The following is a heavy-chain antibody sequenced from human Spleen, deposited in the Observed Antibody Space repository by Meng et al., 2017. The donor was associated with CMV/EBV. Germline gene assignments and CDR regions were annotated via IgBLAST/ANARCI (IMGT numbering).Heavy chain of an antibody. CDR3: ARKVGTVAGDFDY. CDR2: INGYNGNT. Sequence: ASVKVSCKASGYTFTRYGINWVRQAPGQGLEWMGWINGYNGNTHYAQKYQGRVNMTTDTSTNTAYMELRSLRSEDTAVYYCARKVGTVAGDFDYWGQGTLVTVSS. D-gene: IGHD6-19*01. V-gene: IGHV1-18*01. J-gene: IGHJ4*02. CDR1: GYTFTRYG.